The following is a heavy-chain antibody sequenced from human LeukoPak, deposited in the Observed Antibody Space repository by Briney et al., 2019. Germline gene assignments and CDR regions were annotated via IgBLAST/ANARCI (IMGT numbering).Heavy chain of an antibody. Sequence: EASVKVSCKASGYTFTGHYMHWVRQAPGQGLEWMGWINPNSGGTNYAQKFQGRVTMTRDTSISTAYMELSRLRSDDTAVYYCARVMSGQLYYFDYWGQGTLVTVSS. J-gene: IGHJ4*02. CDR1: GYTFTGHY. D-gene: IGHD6-13*01. V-gene: IGHV1-2*02. CDR3: ARVMSGQLYYFDY. CDR2: INPNSGGT.